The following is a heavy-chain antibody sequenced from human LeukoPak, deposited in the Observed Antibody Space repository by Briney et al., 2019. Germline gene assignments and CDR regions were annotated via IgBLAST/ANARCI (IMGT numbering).Heavy chain of an antibody. Sequence: PGGSLRLSCVASGLSFNNYAMNWVRQAPGKGLEWVSLIIGSSGTTFYADSVKGRFTISRDKSKSTLYLQMNSLRAEDTAVYYCAKGAYDYIEIAYFDYWGQGSLVTVSS. D-gene: IGHD5-12*01. J-gene: IGHJ4*02. CDR3: AKGAYDYIEIAYFDY. CDR2: IIGSSGTT. V-gene: IGHV3-23*01. CDR1: GLSFNNYA.